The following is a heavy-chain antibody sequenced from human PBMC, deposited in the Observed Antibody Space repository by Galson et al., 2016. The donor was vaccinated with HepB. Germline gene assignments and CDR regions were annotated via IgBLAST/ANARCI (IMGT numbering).Heavy chain of an antibody. D-gene: IGHD3-10*01. V-gene: IGHV3-23*01. CDR1: GFTFSTYA. CDR3: TTVHSSWFYIS. CDR2: ISGSGVNA. Sequence: SLRLSCAASGFTFSTYAMSWVRQAPGKGLEWVSAISGSGVNAHYADSVKGRFTISRDNSKNTLYLQMNRLKTDDTAVYYCTTVHSSWFYISWGQGTLVTVSS. J-gene: IGHJ5*02.